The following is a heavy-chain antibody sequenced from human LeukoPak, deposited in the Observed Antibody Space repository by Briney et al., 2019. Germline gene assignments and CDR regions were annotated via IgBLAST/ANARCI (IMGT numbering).Heavy chain of an antibody. CDR3: VKGAYISSDYFDY. Sequence: PGGSLRLSCAASGFTFSNYGMHWVRQAPGKGLEWVAFIRYDATNKYYVDSVKGRFTISRDNSKNTLSLQMNNLRAEDTALYYCVKGAYISSDYFDYWGQGSQVTVSS. CDR1: GFTFSNYG. J-gene: IGHJ4*02. D-gene: IGHD6-6*01. CDR2: IRYDATNK. V-gene: IGHV3-30*02.